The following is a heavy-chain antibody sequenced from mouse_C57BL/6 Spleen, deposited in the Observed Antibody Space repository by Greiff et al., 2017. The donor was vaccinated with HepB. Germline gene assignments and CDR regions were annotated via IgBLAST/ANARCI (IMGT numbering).Heavy chain of an antibody. CDR1: GYSFTGYY. CDR3: ARSYEFDY. J-gene: IGHJ2*01. D-gene: IGHD2-3*01. Sequence: EVQLQQSGPELVKPGASVKISCKASGYSFTGYYMNWVKQSPEKSLEWIGEINPSTGGTTYNQKFKAKATLTVDKSSSTAYMQLKSLTSEDSAVYYCARSYEFDYWGQGTTLTVSS. V-gene: IGHV1-42*01. CDR2: INPSTGGT.